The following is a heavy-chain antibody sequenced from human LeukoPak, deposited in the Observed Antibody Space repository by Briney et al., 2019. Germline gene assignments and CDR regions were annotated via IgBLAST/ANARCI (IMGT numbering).Heavy chain of an antibody. CDR1: GFTFSDYY. CDR3: ARVTPYYYGSGPEGWFDP. CDR2: ISSSGSTI. V-gene: IGHV3-11*01. Sequence: GGSLRLSCAAPGFTFSDYYMSWVRQAPGKGLEWVSYISSSGSTIYYADSVKGRFTISRDNAKNSLYLQMNSLRAEDTAVYYCARVTPYYYGSGPEGWFDPWGQGTLVTVSS. D-gene: IGHD3-10*01. J-gene: IGHJ5*02.